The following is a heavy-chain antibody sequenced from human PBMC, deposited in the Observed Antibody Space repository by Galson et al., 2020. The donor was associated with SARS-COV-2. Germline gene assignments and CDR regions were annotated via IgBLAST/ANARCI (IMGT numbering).Heavy chain of an antibody. D-gene: IGHD2-2*01. CDR2: FDPEDGET. J-gene: IGHJ5*02. CDR1: GYTLTELS. CDR3: ATGPSYCSSTSCRPGWFDP. Sequence: ASVKVSCKVSGYTLTELSMHWVRQAPGKGLEWMGGFDPEDGETIYAQKFQGRVTMTEDTSTDTAYMELSSLRSEDTAVYYCATGPSYCSSTSCRPGWFDPWGQGTLVTVSP. V-gene: IGHV1-24*01.